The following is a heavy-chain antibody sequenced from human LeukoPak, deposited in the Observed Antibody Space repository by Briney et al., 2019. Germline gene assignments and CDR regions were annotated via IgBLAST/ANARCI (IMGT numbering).Heavy chain of an antibody. CDR1: GVPISGYY. V-gene: IGHV4-59*01. J-gene: IGHJ3*02. CDR3: ARGNSGAFDI. D-gene: IGHD1-7*01. Sequence: SETLSLTCTVSGVPISGYYWSWIRQPPGKGLEWIGFVYYTGDTNYNPSLKSRVSISGDTSKNQFSLRLSSVTAADTAVYYCARGNSGAFDIWGQGTMVTVSS. CDR2: VYYTGDT.